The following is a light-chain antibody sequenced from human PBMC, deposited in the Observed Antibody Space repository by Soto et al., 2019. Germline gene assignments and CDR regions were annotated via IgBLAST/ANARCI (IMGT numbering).Light chain of an antibody. CDR2: AAS. V-gene: IGKV1-33*01. CDR3: HPYDNPLRLT. Sequence: DIQMTQSPPSLSASVGDRVTITCQASQDIRNRLNWYRQKPGKAPEVLIYAASNLATGVPSRFTGSGSEIDFTLSISSLQPEDIATYYCHPYDNPLRLTIGPGTKVNIQ. CDR1: QDIRNR. J-gene: IGKJ3*01.